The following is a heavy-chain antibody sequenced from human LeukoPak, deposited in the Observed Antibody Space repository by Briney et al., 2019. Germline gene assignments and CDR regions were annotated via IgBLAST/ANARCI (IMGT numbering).Heavy chain of an antibody. CDR1: GYTFTSYG. V-gene: IGHV1-18*01. D-gene: IGHD5-12*01. Sequence: ASVKVSCKASGYTFTSYGITWVRQAPGQGLEWMGWISAYNGNTNYAQKLQGRVTMTTDTSTTTAYLELRSLRSDDTAVYYCARDGYLGYFQHWGQGTLVTVSS. J-gene: IGHJ1*01. CDR2: ISAYNGNT. CDR3: ARDGYLGYFQH.